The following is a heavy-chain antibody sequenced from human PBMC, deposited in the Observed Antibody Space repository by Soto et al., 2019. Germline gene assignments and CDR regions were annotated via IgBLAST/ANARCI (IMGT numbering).Heavy chain of an antibody. CDR1: GGSISSGGYY. V-gene: IGHV4-31*03. D-gene: IGHD6-19*01. J-gene: IGHJ4*02. Sequence: QVQLQESGPGLVKPSQTLSLTCTVSGGSISSGGYYWSWIRQHPGKVLEWIGYIYYSGSTYYNPALRSRVTRSGDTSKNQFSLKLSSVTAADTAVYYCARDRAGTRYKSFDYWGQGTLVTVSS. CDR2: IYYSGST. CDR3: ARDRAGTRYKSFDY.